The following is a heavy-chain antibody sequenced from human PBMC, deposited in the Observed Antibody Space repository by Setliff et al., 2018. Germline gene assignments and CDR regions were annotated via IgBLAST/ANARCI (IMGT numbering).Heavy chain of an antibody. CDR1: GGSMGSYY. CDR3: ARVRITPYCMDV. CDR2: VYTTGSN. J-gene: IGHJ6*03. D-gene: IGHD3-10*01. V-gene: IGHV4-4*07. Sequence: SETLSLTCTVSGGSMGSYYWTWIRQSAGKGLEWIGRVYTTGSNAFNPSLNSRVTMSLDKSKNQFSLKLYSVTAADTAVYFCARVRITPYCMDVWGKGTTVTAP.